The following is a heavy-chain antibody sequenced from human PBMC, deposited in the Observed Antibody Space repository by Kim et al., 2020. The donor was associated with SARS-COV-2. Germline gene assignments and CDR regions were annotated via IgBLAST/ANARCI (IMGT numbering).Heavy chain of an antibody. V-gene: IGHV3-11*06. Sequence: RFTISRDNAKNSLYLQMNSLRAEDTAVYYCARDRTPAETGFGYYYYGMDVWGQGTTVTVSS. D-gene: IGHD1-1*01. J-gene: IGHJ6*02. CDR3: ARDRTPAETGFGYYYYGMDV.